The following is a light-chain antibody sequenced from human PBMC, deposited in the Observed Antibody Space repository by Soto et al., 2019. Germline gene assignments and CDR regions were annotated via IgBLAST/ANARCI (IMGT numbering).Light chain of an antibody. CDR3: GTWDSRLSAVV. J-gene: IGLJ2*01. V-gene: IGLV1-51*01. CDR1: SSNIGNNY. Sequence: QSVLTQPPSVSAAPGQKVTISCSGSSSNIGNNYVSWYQQLPGTAPKLLIYDNNKRPSRIPDRFSGSKSGTSATLGITGLQTGDEADYYCGTWDSRLSAVVFGGGTKLTVL. CDR2: DNN.